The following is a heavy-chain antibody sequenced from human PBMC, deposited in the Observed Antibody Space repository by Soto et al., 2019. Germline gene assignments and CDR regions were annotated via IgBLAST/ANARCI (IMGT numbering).Heavy chain of an antibody. Sequence: PSETLSLTCTVSGGSISSGGYYWSWIRQHPGKGLEWIGYIYYSGSTYYSPSLKSRVTISVDTSKNQFSLKLSSVTAADTAVYYCARVSYGSGSYLYYYYYGMDVWGQGTTVTVSS. D-gene: IGHD3-10*01. CDR2: IYYSGST. CDR3: ARVSYGSGSYLYYYYYGMDV. V-gene: IGHV4-31*03. CDR1: GGSISSGGYY. J-gene: IGHJ6*02.